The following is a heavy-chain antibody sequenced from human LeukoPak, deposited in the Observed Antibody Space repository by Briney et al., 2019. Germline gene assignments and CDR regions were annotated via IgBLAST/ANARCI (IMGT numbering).Heavy chain of an antibody. Sequence: SVKVSCKASGYTFTSYGISWVRQAPGQGPEWMGWISPYNGDTNYAQRLQGRVTMATDTSTSTAYMELRSLRSDDTAVYYCARDIGYCSGGTCSPYCDYWGQGTLVTVSS. CDR2: ISPYNGDT. V-gene: IGHV1-18*04. CDR3: ARDIGYCSGGTCSPYCDY. CDR1: GYTFTSYG. J-gene: IGHJ4*02. D-gene: IGHD2-15*01.